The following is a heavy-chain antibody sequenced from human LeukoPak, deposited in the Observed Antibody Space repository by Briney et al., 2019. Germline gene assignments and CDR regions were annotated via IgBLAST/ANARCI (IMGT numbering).Heavy chain of an antibody. CDR3: ATKNSRDAFDM. CDR2: IGSGGTT. V-gene: IGHV3-23*01. D-gene: IGHD2-8*01. J-gene: IGHJ3*02. Sequence: GGSLRLSCAASGFTFSTWTLSWVRQAPGKGLDWVSTIGSGGTTYYGDSVKGRFTISRDNSKNTVYLQMNSLRAEDTAVFYCATKNSRDAFDMWGQGTMVTVSS. CDR1: GFTFSTWT.